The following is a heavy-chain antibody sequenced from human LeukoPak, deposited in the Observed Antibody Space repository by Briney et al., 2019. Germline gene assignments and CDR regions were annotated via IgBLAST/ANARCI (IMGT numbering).Heavy chain of an antibody. CDR3: ARDQRGYSYGGDAFDI. Sequence: ASVKVSCKASGGTFSSYAISWVRQAPGQGLEWMGRIIPILGIANYAQKFQGRVTITADKSTSTAYMELSSLRSEDTAVYYCARDQRGYSYGGDAFDIWGQGTMDTVSS. CDR1: GGTFSSYA. CDR2: IIPILGIA. V-gene: IGHV1-69*04. J-gene: IGHJ3*02. D-gene: IGHD5-18*01.